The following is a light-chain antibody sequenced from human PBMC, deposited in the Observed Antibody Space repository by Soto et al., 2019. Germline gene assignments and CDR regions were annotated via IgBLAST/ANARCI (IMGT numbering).Light chain of an antibody. J-gene: IGLJ2*01. CDR2: EVT. CDR1: SSDVGGHDF. Sequence: QLVLTQPPSASGSPGQSVTISCTGTSSDVGGHDFVSWYQHHPDKAPKLLIYEVTKRPSGVPDRFSASKSGNTASLTVSGLQADDEGDYYCSSYAGSDNSVIFGGGTKLTVL. CDR3: SSYAGSDNSVI. V-gene: IGLV2-8*01.